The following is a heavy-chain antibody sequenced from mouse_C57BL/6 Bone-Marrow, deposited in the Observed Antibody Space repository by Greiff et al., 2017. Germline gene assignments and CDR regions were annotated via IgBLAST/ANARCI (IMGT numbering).Heavy chain of an antibody. CDR1: GFTFTDYY. V-gene: IGHV7-3*01. D-gene: IGHD2-4*01. CDR3: ARYIPIYYDYDEEYFDV. Sequence: EVKVVESGGGLVQPGGSLSLSCAASGFTFTDYYMSWVRQPPGTALAWLGFLRNKANGYTTEYSASVQGRFTISRANSPSILYLQITSLRAEDSATYYGARYIPIYYDYDEEYFDVWGTGTTVTVSS. J-gene: IGHJ1*03. CDR2: LRNKANGYTT.